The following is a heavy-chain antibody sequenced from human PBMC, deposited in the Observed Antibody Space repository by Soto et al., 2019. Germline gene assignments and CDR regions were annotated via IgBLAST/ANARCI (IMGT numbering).Heavy chain of an antibody. CDR3: ARGYLSFQH. V-gene: IGHV4-59*01. J-gene: IGHJ1*01. CDR2: IYYSGST. D-gene: IGHD3-16*02. Sequence: PSETLSLTCTVSGSSISSYYWSWIRQPPGKGLEWIGYIYYSGSTNYNPSLKSRVTISVDTCKNQFSLKLSSVTAADTAVYDCARGYLSFQHWGQGTLVTVSS. CDR1: GSSISSYY.